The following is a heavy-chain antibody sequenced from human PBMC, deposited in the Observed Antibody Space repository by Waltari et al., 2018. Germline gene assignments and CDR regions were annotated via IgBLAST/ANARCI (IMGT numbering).Heavy chain of an antibody. CDR1: GFTFSSYS. J-gene: IGHJ5*02. CDR3: ARVGMLTTRVKNWFDP. Sequence: EVQLVESGGGLVKPGGSLRLSCAASGFTFSSYSMNWVRQAPGKGLEWVSSISSISSYIYYADSVKGRFTISRDNAKNSLYLQMNSLRAEDTAVYYCARVGMLTTRVKNWFDPWGQGTLVTVSS. D-gene: IGHD3-16*01. V-gene: IGHV3-21*01. CDR2: ISSISSYI.